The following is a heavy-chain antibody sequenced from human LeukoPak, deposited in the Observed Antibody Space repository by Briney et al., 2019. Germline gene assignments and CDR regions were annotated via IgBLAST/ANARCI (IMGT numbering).Heavy chain of an antibody. J-gene: IGHJ4*02. CDR3: AREDETYYYDSSGYYYY. CDR1: GYTFTSYG. V-gene: IGHV1-18*01. Sequence: ASVKVSCKASGYTFTSYGISWVRQAPGQGLEWMGWISAYNGNTNYAQKLQGRVTMTTDTSTSTAYMELGSLRSDDTAVYYCAREDETYYYDSSGYYYYWGQGTLVTVSS. CDR2: ISAYNGNT. D-gene: IGHD3-22*01.